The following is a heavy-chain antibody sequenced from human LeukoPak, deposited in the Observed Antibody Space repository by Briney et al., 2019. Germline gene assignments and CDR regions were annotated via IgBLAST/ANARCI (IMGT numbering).Heavy chain of an antibody. Sequence: ASVKVSCKASGYTFTGYYMHWVRQAPGKGLEYVSAISSNGGSTYYANSVKGRFTISRDNSKNTLYLQMGSLRAEDMAVYYCAAGNYDSPFDIWGQGTMVTVSS. CDR3: AAGNYDSPFDI. J-gene: IGHJ3*02. V-gene: IGHV3-64*01. CDR2: ISSNGGST. CDR1: GYTFTGYY. D-gene: IGHD3-22*01.